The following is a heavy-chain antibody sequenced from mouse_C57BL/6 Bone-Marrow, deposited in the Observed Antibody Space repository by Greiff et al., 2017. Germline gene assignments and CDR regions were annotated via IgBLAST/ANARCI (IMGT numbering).Heavy chain of an antibody. V-gene: IGHV1-39*01. Sequence: EVQLQQSGPELVKPGASVKISCKASGYSFTDYNMNWVKQSNGKSLEWIGVINPNYGTTSYNQKFKGKATLTVDQSSSTAYMQLNSLTSEDSAVYYGARDYYGSSYVAWFAYWGQGTLVTVSA. CDR3: ARDYYGSSYVAWFAY. D-gene: IGHD1-1*01. J-gene: IGHJ3*01. CDR2: INPNYGTT. CDR1: GYSFTDYN.